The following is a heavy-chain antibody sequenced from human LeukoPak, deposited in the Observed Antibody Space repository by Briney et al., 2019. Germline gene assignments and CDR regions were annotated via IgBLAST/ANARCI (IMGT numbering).Heavy chain of an antibody. J-gene: IGHJ5*02. Sequence: SQTLSLTCTVSGGSISSGGYYWSWIRQHPGKGLEWIGYIYYSGSTYYNPSLKSRVTISVDTSKNQFSLKLSSVTAADTAVYYCAREQYYGSGSYYWFDPWGQGTLVTVSS. D-gene: IGHD3-10*01. CDR3: AREQYYGSGSYYWFDP. CDR1: GGSISSGGYY. CDR2: IYYSGST. V-gene: IGHV4-31*03.